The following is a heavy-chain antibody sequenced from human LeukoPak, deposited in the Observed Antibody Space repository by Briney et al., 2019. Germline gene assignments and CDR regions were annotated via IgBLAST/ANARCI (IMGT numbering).Heavy chain of an antibody. D-gene: IGHD3-22*01. CDR1: GYTFTGYY. V-gene: IGHV1-2*02. Sequence: APVKVSCKASGYTFTGYYMHWVRQAPGQGLEWMGWINPNNGDTNYAQKFQGRVTMTRDTSISTAYMELSRLRYDDTAVYYCARAALYYDSCGYFDLWGQGTLVTVSS. CDR3: ARAALYYDSCGYFDL. J-gene: IGHJ4*02. CDR2: INPNNGDT.